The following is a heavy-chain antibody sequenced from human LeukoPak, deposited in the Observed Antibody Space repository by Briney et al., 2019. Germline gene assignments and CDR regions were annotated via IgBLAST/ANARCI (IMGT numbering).Heavy chain of an antibody. V-gene: IGHV4-4*07. CDR1: GGSISSYY. CDR2: IYTSGST. J-gene: IGHJ4*02. CDR3: ARDTLEYYDSSGFRD. D-gene: IGHD3-22*01. Sequence: PSETLSLTCTVSGGSISSYYWSWIRQPAGKGLECIGRIYTSGSTNYNPSLKSRVTMSVDTSKNQFSLKLSSVTAADTAVYYCARDTLEYYDSSGFRDWGQGTLVTVSS.